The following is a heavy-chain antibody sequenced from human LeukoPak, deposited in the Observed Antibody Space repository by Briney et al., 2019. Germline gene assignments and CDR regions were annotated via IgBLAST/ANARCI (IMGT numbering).Heavy chain of an antibody. CDR2: IYYSGST. D-gene: IGHD2-15*01. J-gene: IGHJ4*02. V-gene: IGHV4-59*01. CDR3: ARYYCSGGMCYFDY. Sequence: SETLSLTCTVSGGSISSYYRSWIRQPPGKGLEWIWNIYYSGSTNYNPSLKSRFTISVDTSKNQFSLKLRSVSAADTAVYYCARYYCSGGMCYFDYWGQGTLVTVSS. CDR1: GGSISSYY.